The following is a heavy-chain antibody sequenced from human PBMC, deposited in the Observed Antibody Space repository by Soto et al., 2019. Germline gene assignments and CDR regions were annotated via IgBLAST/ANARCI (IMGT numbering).Heavy chain of an antibody. Sequence: LSLTCSVSGASFSSGSFYWSWIRQPPGKGLEWIGFIYNNETFNYNPSLKSRVTLSVDTSKHQFSLKLSSVTAADTAVYYCARVPLRYSSSHNFDSWGQGALVTVSS. V-gene: IGHV4-61*01. CDR3: ARVPLRYSSSHNFDS. CDR1: GASFSSGSFY. J-gene: IGHJ4*02. D-gene: IGHD6-19*01. CDR2: IYNNETF.